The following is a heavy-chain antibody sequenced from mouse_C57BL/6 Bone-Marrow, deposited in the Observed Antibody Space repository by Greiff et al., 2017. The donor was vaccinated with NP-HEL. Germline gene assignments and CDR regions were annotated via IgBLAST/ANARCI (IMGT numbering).Heavy chain of an antibody. CDR3: ARRGYGTWFAY. Sequence: EVKLVESGGGLVQPGGSLKLSCAASGFTFSDYYMYWVRQTPEKRLEWVAYISNGGGSTYYPDTVKGRFTISRDNAKNTLYLQMSRLKSEDTAMYYCARRGYGTWFAYWGQGTLVTVSA. D-gene: IGHD1-2*01. J-gene: IGHJ3*01. V-gene: IGHV5-12*01. CDR2: ISNGGGST. CDR1: GFTFSDYY.